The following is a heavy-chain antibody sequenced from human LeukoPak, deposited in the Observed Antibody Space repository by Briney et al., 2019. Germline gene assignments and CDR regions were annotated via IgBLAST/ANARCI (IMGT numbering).Heavy chain of an antibody. CDR2: INPNSGGT. CDR3: ARGIVVVPAAVPDY. Sequence: GASVKVSCKASGYSFTDYYMHWVRQAPGQGLEWMGWINPNSGGTNYAQKFQGRVTMTRDTSISTAYMELSRLRSDDTAVYYCARGIVVVPAAVPDYWGQGTLVTVSS. D-gene: IGHD2-2*01. V-gene: IGHV1-2*02. J-gene: IGHJ4*02. CDR1: GYSFTDYY.